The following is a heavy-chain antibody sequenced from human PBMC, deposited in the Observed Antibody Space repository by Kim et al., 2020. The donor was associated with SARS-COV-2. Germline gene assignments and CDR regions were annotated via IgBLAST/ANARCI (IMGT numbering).Heavy chain of an antibody. V-gene: IGHV5-51*01. D-gene: IGHD3-16*01. Sequence: RYRPSFPGHVTISADKSISTAYLQWSSLKASDTAMYYCARPAYDYVGGMDVWGQGTTVTVSS. J-gene: IGHJ6*02. CDR3: ARPAYDYVGGMDV.